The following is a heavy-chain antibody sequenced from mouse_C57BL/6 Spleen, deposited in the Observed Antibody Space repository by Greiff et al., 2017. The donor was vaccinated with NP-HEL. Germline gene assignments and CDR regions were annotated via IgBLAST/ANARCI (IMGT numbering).Heavy chain of an antibody. CDR2: IYPGDGDT. V-gene: IGHV1-82*01. CDR3: ARAYYSNYEDYFDY. Sequence: VQLQQSGPELVKPGASVKISCKASGYAFSSSWMNWVKQRPGKGLEWIGRIYPGDGDTNYNGKFKGKATLTADKSSSTAYMQLSSLTSEDSAVYFFARAYYSNYEDYFDYWGQGTTLTVSS. J-gene: IGHJ2*01. CDR1: GYAFSSSW. D-gene: IGHD2-5*01.